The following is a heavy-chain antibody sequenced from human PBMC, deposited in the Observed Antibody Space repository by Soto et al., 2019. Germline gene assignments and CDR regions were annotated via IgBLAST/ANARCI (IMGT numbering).Heavy chain of an antibody. D-gene: IGHD6-19*01. Sequence: QVQLVESGGGVGQPGRSLRLSCAASGFTFSSYAMHWVRQAPGKGLEWVAVISYDGSNKYYADSVKGRFTISRDNSKNTLYLQMNCLRAEDTALYYCARVTIAVAGTAGYFDLWGRGTLVTVSS. J-gene: IGHJ2*01. CDR1: GFTFSSYA. CDR3: ARVTIAVAGTAGYFDL. CDR2: ISYDGSNK. V-gene: IGHV3-30-3*01.